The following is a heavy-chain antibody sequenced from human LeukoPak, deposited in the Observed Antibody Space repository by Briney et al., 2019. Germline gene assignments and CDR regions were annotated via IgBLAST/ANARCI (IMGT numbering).Heavy chain of an antibody. J-gene: IGHJ4*02. CDR2: IYYSGST. CDR3: ASTPRPPSYSSSWYVFSRNYYFDY. CDR1: GGSISSGGYY. D-gene: IGHD6-13*01. Sequence: PSQTLSLTCTVSGGSISSGGYYWSWIRQPPGKGLEWIGYIYYSGSTNYNPSLKSRVTISVDTSKNQFSLKLSSVTAADTAVYYCASTPRPPSYSSSWYVFSRNYYFDYWGQGTLVTVSS. V-gene: IGHV4-61*08.